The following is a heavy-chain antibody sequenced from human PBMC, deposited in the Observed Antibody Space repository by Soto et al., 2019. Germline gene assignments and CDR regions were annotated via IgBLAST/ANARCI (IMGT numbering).Heavy chain of an antibody. CDR2: ISYDGSKK. CDR1: GFTFSSFA. D-gene: IGHD1-7*01. J-gene: IGHJ4*02. CDR3: ATITGTPRE. Sequence: QVQLVESGGGVVQPGRSLRLSCVASGFTFSSFAMHWVRQAPGKGLEWVATISYDGSKKYYTDSVKGRFTISRDNSKNTLDLQMNSLRAEDTAVYYCATITGTPREWGQGTLVTVSS. V-gene: IGHV3-30-3*01.